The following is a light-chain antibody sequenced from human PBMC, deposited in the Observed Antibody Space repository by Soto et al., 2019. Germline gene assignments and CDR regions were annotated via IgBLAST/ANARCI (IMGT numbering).Light chain of an antibody. CDR1: SSNIGAGYD. Sequence: QSALTQPPSVSGAPGQRVTISCTGSSSNIGAGYDVHWYQQLPGTAPKLLIYGNSNRPSGVPDRFSGSKSGTSASLAITGLQAEDEADYYCQSYDSSLSGSGVFGTGTKVTVL. J-gene: IGLJ1*01. CDR3: QSYDSSLSGSGV. V-gene: IGLV1-40*01. CDR2: GNS.